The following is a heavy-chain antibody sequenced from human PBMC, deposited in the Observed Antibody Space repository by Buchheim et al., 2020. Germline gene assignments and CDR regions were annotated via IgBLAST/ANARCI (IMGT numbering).Heavy chain of an antibody. CDR1: GYSFTNFW. CDR2: IYPGDSGT. J-gene: IGHJ6*02. CDR3: ASAYSSSSTYYYYGMDV. D-gene: IGHD6-6*01. Sequence: EVQLVQSGAEVKKPGESLKISCKASGYSFTNFWIAWVRQMPGKGLEWMGIIYPGDSGTRYSPSFQGQVTISADKSTSTAFLQWSSLKASDTSLYYCASAYSSSSTYYYYGMDVWGQGTT. V-gene: IGHV5-51*01.